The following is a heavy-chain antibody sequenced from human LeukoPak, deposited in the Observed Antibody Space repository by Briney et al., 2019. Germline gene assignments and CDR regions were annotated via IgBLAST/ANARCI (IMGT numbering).Heavy chain of an antibody. CDR3: ARDRWSYDPQGGFDR. CDR1: GFTFGWYW. CDR2: IKQDGSGR. Sequence: GGSLRLSCGGSGFTFGWYWMSWVRQAPGKGLEWVANIKQDGSGRYYVDSVKGRFTLSRDNAKNSLYLQMNSLRAEDTAVYYCARDRWSYDPQGGFDRWGQGTLATVSS. J-gene: IGHJ4*02. D-gene: IGHD3-22*01. V-gene: IGHV3-7*03.